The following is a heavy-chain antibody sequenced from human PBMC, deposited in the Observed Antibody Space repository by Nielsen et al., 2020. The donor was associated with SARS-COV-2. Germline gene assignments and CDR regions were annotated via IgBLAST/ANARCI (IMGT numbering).Heavy chain of an antibody. CDR2: INTNTGNP. D-gene: IGHD3-10*01. CDR1: GGTFSSYA. V-gene: IGHV7-4-1*02. J-gene: IGHJ6*02. Sequence: ASVKVSCKASGGTFSSYAISWVRQAPGQGLEWMGWINTNTGNPMYAQGFTGRFVFSLDTSVSTAYLQISSLKAEDTAVYYCAALELPSTYYYYGMDVWGQGTTVTVSS. CDR3: AALELPSTYYYYGMDV.